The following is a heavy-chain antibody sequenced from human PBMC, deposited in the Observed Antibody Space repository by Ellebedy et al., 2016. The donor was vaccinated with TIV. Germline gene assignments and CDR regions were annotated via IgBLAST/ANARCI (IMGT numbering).Heavy chain of an antibody. V-gene: IGHV4-59*08. J-gene: IGHJ4*02. CDR3: ARLTRFGEFPFDY. Sequence: MPSETLSLTCSVSGGSISGYYWSRIRQPPGKGLEWLGYVYYTGNINYNPYLKSRVTMSLDTSKNQFSLKLNSVTVADTAVYYCARLTRFGEFPFDYWGQGTQVTVSS. D-gene: IGHD3-10*01. CDR2: VYYTGNI. CDR1: GGSISGYY.